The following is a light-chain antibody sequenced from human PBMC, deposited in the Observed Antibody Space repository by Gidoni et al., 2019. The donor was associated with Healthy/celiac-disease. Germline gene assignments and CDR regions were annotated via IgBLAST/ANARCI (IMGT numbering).Light chain of an antibody. J-gene: IGKJ4*01. CDR3: QQRSNWTPLT. V-gene: IGKV3-11*01. CDR1: QSVSSY. CDR2: DAA. Sequence: EIVLTQSPATLSLSPGERATLSCRPSQSVSSYLAWYQQKPGEAPRLLIYDAANRATGIPARFSGSGSGTDFTLTISSLEHEEFAVYYCQQRSNWTPLTFGGGTKVEIK.